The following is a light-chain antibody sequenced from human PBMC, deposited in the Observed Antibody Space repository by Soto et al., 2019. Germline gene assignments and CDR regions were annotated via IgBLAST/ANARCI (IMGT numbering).Light chain of an antibody. V-gene: IGKV3-15*01. CDR3: QQYNSWPPIT. Sequence: EVGVTQSPSTLSVSPGEGATLSCRASQDVRSNLAWYRQQPGQTPRLLIYGASTRATGVPARISGSGSGTEFTLTISSLQSEDFAVFYCQQYNSWPPITFGQGTRLEVK. CDR1: QDVRSN. J-gene: IGKJ5*01. CDR2: GAS.